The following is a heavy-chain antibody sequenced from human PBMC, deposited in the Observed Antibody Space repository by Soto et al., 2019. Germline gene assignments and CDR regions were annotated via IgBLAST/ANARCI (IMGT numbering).Heavy chain of an antibody. CDR2: ISAYNGNT. CDR1: GYTFTSYG. CDR3: ARLLIDYGDYARYYYYGMDV. D-gene: IGHD4-17*01. V-gene: IGHV1-18*01. Sequence: ASVKVSCKASGYTFTSYGISWVRQAPGQGLEWMGWISAYNGNTNYAQKLQGRVTMTTDTSTSTAYMELRSLRSDDTAVYYCARLLIDYGDYARYYYYGMDVWGQGTTVTV. J-gene: IGHJ6*02.